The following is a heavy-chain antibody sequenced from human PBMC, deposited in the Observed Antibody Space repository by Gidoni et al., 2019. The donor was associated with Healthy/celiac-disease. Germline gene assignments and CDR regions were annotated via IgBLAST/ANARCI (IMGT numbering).Heavy chain of an antibody. CDR1: GFPFSSYA. V-gene: IGHV3-30-3*01. CDR2: ISYDGSNK. J-gene: IGHJ4*02. Sequence: QVQLVESGGGVVQPGRSLSLSCAASGFPFSSYAMHWVRQAPGKGLEWVAVISYDGSNKYYADSGKGRFTISRDNSKNTLYLQMNSLRAEDTAVYYCARGLSSGWYEIFDYWGQGTLVTVSS. D-gene: IGHD6-19*01. CDR3: ARGLSSGWYEIFDY.